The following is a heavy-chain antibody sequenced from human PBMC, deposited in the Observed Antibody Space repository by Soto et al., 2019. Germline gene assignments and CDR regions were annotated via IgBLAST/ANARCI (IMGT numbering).Heavy chain of an antibody. CDR2: ISGSGGST. CDR1: GFTFSSYA. D-gene: IGHD1-26*01. CDR3: ARHIVGATRGIDY. Sequence: GGSLRLSCAASGFTFSSYAMSWVRQAPGKGLEWVSAISGSGGSTYYADSVKGRFTISRDNAKNSLYLQMNSLRDEDTAVYYCARHIVGATRGIDYWGQGTLVTVSS. V-gene: IGHV3-23*01. J-gene: IGHJ4*02.